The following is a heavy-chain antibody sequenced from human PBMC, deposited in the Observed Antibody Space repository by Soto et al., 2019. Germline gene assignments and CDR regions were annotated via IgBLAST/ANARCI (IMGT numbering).Heavy chain of an antibody. CDR2: IYWDDDK. V-gene: IGHV2-5*02. CDR1: GFSLSASGVG. J-gene: IGHJ5*02. Sequence: QITLKESGPPLVKPTQTLTLTCTFSGFSLSASGVGVGWVRQPPGKALEWLALIYWDDDKRYSPSLKRRLTIPKDTSEDQVGLTMTNTDPVDTGTYYCAPTDDFWSGYVAWKSWGKGTLVTVSS. D-gene: IGHD3-3*01. CDR3: APTDDFWSGYVAWKS.